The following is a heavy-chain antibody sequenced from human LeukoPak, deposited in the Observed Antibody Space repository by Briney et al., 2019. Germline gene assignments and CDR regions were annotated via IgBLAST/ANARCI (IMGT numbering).Heavy chain of an antibody. V-gene: IGHV3-9*03. J-gene: IGHJ4*02. D-gene: IGHD6-13*01. CDR2: ISWNSGSI. CDR1: GFTFDDYA. Sequence: PGGSLRLSCAASGFTFDDYAMHWVRQAPGKGLEWVSGISWNSGSIGYADSVKGRFTISRDNAKNPLYLQMNSLRAEDMALYYCAKDIGYSRNRALGYWGQGTLVTVSS. CDR3: AKDIGYSRNRALGY.